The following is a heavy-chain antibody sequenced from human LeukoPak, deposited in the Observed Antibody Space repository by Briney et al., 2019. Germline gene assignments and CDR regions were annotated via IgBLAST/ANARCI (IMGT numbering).Heavy chain of an antibody. D-gene: IGHD3-16*02. Sequence: PPETLSLTCAIYGGSFSDNYWSWIRQPPGKGLEWIGEINQSGTTNYNPSLKSPVTISVDTSTNQFSLKLSSVTAADTAVYYCARTSKSPYDYVWGSDQLPYLFDYWGQGTLVTVSS. CDR2: INQSGTT. CDR3: ARTSKSPYDYVWGSDQLPYLFDY. J-gene: IGHJ4*02. V-gene: IGHV4-34*01. CDR1: GGSFSDNY.